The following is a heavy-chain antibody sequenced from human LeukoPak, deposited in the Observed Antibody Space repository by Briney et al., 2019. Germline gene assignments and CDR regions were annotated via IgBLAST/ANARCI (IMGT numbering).Heavy chain of an antibody. Sequence: ASVKVSCKASGYTFTGYYLHWVRQAPGQGLEWMGWIMPNSGGTHYAQKFQGRVTMTRDTSTSTVYMELSSLRSEDTAVYYCANLNHVNYWGQGTLVTVSS. CDR1: GYTFTGYY. J-gene: IGHJ4*02. V-gene: IGHV1-2*02. CDR2: IMPNSGGT. CDR3: ANLNHVNY.